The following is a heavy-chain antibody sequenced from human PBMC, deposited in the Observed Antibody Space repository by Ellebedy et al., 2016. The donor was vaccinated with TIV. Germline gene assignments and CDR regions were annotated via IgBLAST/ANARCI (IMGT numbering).Heavy chain of an antibody. Sequence: GESLKISCKGSGYSFTTYWIAWVRQMPGKGLEWMGIIYPGDSDTRYSPSFQGQVTISADTSISTAYLQWSSLKASDTAMYYCARQTLYGDYSMDVWGQGTTVTVSS. D-gene: IGHD4-17*01. CDR2: IYPGDSDT. J-gene: IGHJ6*03. CDR1: GYSFTTYW. V-gene: IGHV5-51*01. CDR3: ARQTLYGDYSMDV.